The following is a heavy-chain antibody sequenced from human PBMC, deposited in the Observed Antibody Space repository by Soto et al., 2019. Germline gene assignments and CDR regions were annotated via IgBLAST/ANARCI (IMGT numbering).Heavy chain of an antibody. V-gene: IGHV1-69*06. CDR3: ARALWEIAGVTTSPCWFDP. CDR1: GGTFSSYA. J-gene: IGHJ5*02. CDR2: IIPIFGTA. D-gene: IGHD2-21*02. Sequence: SVKVSCKASGGTFSSYAISWVRQAPGQGREWMGGIIPIFGTANYAQKFQGRVTITADKSTSTAYMELSSLRSEDTAVYYCARALWEIAGVTTSPCWFDPWGQGTLVTVSS.